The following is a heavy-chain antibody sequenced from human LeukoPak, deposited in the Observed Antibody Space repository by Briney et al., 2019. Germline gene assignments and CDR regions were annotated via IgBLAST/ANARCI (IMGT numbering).Heavy chain of an antibody. Sequence: SETLSLTCAVYGGSFSGYYWSWIRQPPGKGLEWIGEINHSGSTNYNPSLKSRVTISVDTSKNQFSLKLSSVTAADTAGYYCARASDGIAAAGTCWFDPWGQGTLVTVSS. D-gene: IGHD6-13*01. CDR3: ARASDGIAAAGTCWFDP. V-gene: IGHV4-34*01. J-gene: IGHJ5*02. CDR2: INHSGST. CDR1: GGSFSGYY.